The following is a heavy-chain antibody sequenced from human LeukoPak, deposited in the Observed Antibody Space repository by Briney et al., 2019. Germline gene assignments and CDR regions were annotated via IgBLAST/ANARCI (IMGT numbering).Heavy chain of an antibody. CDR1: GGSISSSSYY. J-gene: IGHJ3*02. CDR3: ARGVIAAAGTLGAFDI. V-gene: IGHV4-61*05. D-gene: IGHD6-13*01. Sequence: SETLSLTCTVSGGSISSSSYYWGWIRQPPGKGLEWIGYIYYSGSTNYNPSLKSRVTISVDTSKNQFSLKLSSVTAADTAVYYCARGVIAAAGTLGAFDIWGQGTMVTVPS. CDR2: IYYSGST.